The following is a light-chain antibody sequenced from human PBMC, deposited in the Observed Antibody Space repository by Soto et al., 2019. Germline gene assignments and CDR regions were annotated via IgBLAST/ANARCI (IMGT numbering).Light chain of an antibody. V-gene: IGKV3-11*01. Sequence: EIVLTQSPATLSLSPGERATLSCSASQSVSSYLAWYQQKPGQAPRLLIYDAYNRATGIPARFSGSGSGTDFTLTISILEPEDFAVYYCQQRSNWYTFGQGTKLEIK. CDR2: DAY. CDR1: QSVSSY. CDR3: QQRSNWYT. J-gene: IGKJ2*01.